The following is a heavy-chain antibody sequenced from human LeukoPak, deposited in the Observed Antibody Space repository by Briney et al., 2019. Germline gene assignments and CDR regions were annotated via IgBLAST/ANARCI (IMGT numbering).Heavy chain of an antibody. CDR3: AREEAFDI. V-gene: IGHV4-39*07. J-gene: IGHJ3*02. CDR2: MYYSGST. Sequence: PSETLSLTCTVSGGSISSSSYYWGWIRQPPGKGLEWIGSMYYSGSTNYNPSLKSRVTISVDTSKNQFSLKLSSVTAADTAVYYCAREEAFDIWGQGTMVTVSS. CDR1: GGSISSSSYY.